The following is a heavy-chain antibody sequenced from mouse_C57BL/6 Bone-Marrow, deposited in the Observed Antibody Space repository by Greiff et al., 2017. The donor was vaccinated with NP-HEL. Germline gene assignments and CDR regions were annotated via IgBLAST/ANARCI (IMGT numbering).Heavy chain of an antibody. D-gene: IGHD1-3*01. V-gene: IGHV5-6*02. J-gene: IGHJ1*03. CDR1: GFTFSSYG. CDR2: ISSGGSYT. CDR3: AGRNFWYFDV. Sequence: EVKLMESGGDLVKPGGSLKLSCAASGFTFSSYGMSWVRQTPDKRLEWVATISSGGSYTYYPDSVKGRFTISRDNAKNTLYLQMSSLKSEDTAMYYCAGRNFWYFDVWGTGTTVTVSS.